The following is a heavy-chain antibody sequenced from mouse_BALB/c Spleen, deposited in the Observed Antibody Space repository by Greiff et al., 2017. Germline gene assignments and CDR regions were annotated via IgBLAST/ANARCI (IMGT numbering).Heavy chain of an antibody. CDR1: GFTFSSYG. CDR3: ARRGGTTVVATDY. CDR2: ISSGGSYT. V-gene: IGHV5-6*02. Sequence: EVMLVESGGDLVKPGGSLKLSCAASGFTFSSYGMSWVRQTPDKRLEWVATISSGGSYTYYPDSVKGRFTISRDNAKNTLYLQMSSLKSEDTAMYYCARRGGTTVVATDYWGQGTTLTVSS. J-gene: IGHJ2*01. D-gene: IGHD1-1*01.